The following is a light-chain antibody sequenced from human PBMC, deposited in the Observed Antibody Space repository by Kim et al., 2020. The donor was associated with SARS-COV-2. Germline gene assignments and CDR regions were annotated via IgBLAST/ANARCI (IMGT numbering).Light chain of an antibody. CDR3: SSYTTISTWV. CDR2: DVS. Sequence: GHSIPISCTRTRSDIVGYNYVSRYQQHPGKAPKLMIFDVSRRPSGVSNRFSGSNSANTAPLTISGLQAEDEADYYCSSYTTISTWVFGGGTQLTVL. CDR1: RSDIVGYNY. V-gene: IGLV2-14*03. J-gene: IGLJ3*02.